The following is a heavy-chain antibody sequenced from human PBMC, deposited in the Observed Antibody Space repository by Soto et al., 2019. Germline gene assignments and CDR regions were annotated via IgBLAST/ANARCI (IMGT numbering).Heavy chain of an antibody. CDR1: GGTFSSYA. V-gene: IGHV1-69*01. CDR2: IIPIFGTA. CDR3: ARQKVCSSTSCYSNWFDP. Sequence: QVQLVQSGAEVKKPGSSVKVSCTASGGTFSSYAISWVRQAPGQGLEWMGGIIPIFGTANYAQKFQGRVTITADESTSTAYMELSSLRSEDTAVYYCARQKVCSSTSCYSNWFDPWGQGTLVTVSS. D-gene: IGHD2-2*01. J-gene: IGHJ5*02.